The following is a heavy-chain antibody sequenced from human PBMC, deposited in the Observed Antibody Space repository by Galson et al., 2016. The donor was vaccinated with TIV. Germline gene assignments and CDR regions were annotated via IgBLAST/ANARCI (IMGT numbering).Heavy chain of an antibody. D-gene: IGHD5-12*01. Sequence: SVKVSCKASGYTFTTYYMHWVRQAPGQGPEWMGVFDPTIGGTSYAQRFQGRVTMTRDTSTTTVYMELSSLTSEDTAIYYCSREKYSGFGFWGQGTLVTVSS. J-gene: IGHJ4*02. CDR1: GYTFTTYY. V-gene: IGHV1-46*01. CDR3: SREKYSGFGF. CDR2: FDPTIGGT.